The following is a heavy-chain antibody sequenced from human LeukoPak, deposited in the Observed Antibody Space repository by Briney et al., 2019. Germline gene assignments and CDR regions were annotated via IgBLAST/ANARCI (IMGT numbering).Heavy chain of an antibody. D-gene: IGHD6-19*01. CDR3: AKDTAGWYGDYYFDY. CDR2: ISYDGSNK. Sequence: GGSLRLSCAASGFTFSSYAMHWVRQAPGKGLEWVAVISYDGSNKYYADSVKGRFTISRDNSKNTLYLQMNSLRAEDTAVYYCAKDTAGWYGDYYFDYWGQGTLVTVSS. J-gene: IGHJ4*02. CDR1: GFTFSSYA. V-gene: IGHV3-30-3*01.